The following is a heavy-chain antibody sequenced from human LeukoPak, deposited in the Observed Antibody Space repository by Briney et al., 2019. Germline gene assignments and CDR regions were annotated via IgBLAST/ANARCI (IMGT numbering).Heavy chain of an antibody. J-gene: IGHJ4*02. CDR1: GFTFSSYS. CDR3: AKERIFYGSGSYFDY. CDR2: ISGSGGST. V-gene: IGHV3-23*01. D-gene: IGHD3-10*01. Sequence: GGSLRLSCAASGFTFSSYSMNWVRQAPGKGLEWVSAISGSGGSTYYADSVKGRFTISRDNSKNTLYLQMNSLRAEDTAVYYCAKERIFYGSGSYFDYWGQGTLVTVSS.